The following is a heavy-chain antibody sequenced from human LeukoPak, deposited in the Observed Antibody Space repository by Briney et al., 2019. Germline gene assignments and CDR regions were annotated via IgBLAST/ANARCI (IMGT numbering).Heavy chain of an antibody. Sequence: GGSLRLSCAASGFTFSSYGMHWVRQAPGKGLEWVAVIWYDGSNKYYADSVKGRLTISRDNSKNTLYLQMNSLRAEDTAVYYCARDRYCSSTSCYENYYYYGMDVWGQGTTVTVSS. V-gene: IGHV3-33*01. J-gene: IGHJ6*02. CDR2: IWYDGSNK. CDR3: ARDRYCSSTSCYENYYYYGMDV. CDR1: GFTFSSYG. D-gene: IGHD2-2*01.